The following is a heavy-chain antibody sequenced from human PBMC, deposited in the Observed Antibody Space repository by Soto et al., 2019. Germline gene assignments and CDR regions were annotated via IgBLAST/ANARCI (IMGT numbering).Heavy chain of an antibody. CDR1: GGSISSSSYY. CDR2: IYYSGST. V-gene: IGHV4-39*01. J-gene: IGHJ4*02. D-gene: IGHD5-12*01. Sequence: QLQLQESGPGLVKPSETLSLTCTVSGGSISSSSYYWGWIRQPPGKGLEWIGSIYYSGSTYYNPSLKSRVTIAVDTSKNQFSLKLSSVTAADTAVYYCASLVATTYYFDYWGQGTLVTVSS. CDR3: ASLVATTYYFDY.